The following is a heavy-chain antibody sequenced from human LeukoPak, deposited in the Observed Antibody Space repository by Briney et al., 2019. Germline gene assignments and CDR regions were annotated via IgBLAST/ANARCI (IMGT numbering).Heavy chain of an antibody. CDR2: INHSGST. CDR3: ARLRRNYGSGSYRY. V-gene: IGHV4-34*01. CDR1: GGSFSGYY. D-gene: IGHD3-10*01. J-gene: IGHJ4*02. Sequence: SETLSLTCAVYGGSFSGYYWSWIRQPPGKGLEWIGEINHSGSTNYNPSLKSRVTISVDTSKNQFSLKLSSVTAADTAVYYCARLRRNYGSGSYRYWGQGTLVTVSS.